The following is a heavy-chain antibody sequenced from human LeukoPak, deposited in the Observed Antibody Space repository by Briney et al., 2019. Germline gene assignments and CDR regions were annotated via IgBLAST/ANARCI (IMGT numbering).Heavy chain of an antibody. CDR1: GFTFSGYA. CDR3: AKGAYSSGPGYYFDF. J-gene: IGHJ4*02. Sequence: PGGSLSLSCAASGFTFSGYAMSWVRHAPRKGQEWVSSISGSGGGTYYADSVKGRLTISRDNSKNTLYLQMISLSAEDTAVYYCAKGAYSSGPGYYFDFWGQGTLVTVSS. D-gene: IGHD6-19*01. V-gene: IGHV3-23*01. CDR2: ISGSGGGT.